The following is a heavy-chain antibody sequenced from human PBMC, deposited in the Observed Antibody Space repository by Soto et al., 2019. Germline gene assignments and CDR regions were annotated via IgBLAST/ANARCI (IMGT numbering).Heavy chain of an antibody. CDR2: IYYSGST. J-gene: IGHJ4*02. CDR1: AISIGDYS. CDR3: ATYSHLGANSADFDH. V-gene: IGHV4-59*01. Sequence: PSGAVALTCTVSAISIGDYSFNSVRQPQGKGLEWIAYIYYSGSTNYNPSLTTRVTISLDTSKDQFSLPLSSVPAADTAVYFCATYSHLGANSADFDHWGQGTLVTVS. D-gene: IGHD2-21*01.